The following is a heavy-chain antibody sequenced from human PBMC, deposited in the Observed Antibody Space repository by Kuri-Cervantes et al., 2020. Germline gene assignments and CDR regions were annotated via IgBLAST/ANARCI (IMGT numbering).Heavy chain of an antibody. CDR2: ISPSTTYI. Sequence: GGSLRLSCAASGFTFSRDTMNWVRQAPGKGLEWVSSISPSTTYIYYADSVRGRFTISRDNAKNSLYLQMNSLRAEDTALYYCAKDMGLGGSGWYFDYWGQGTLVTVSS. CDR3: AKDMGLGGSGWYFDY. CDR1: GFTFSRDT. J-gene: IGHJ4*02. V-gene: IGHV3-21*04. D-gene: IGHD6-19*01.